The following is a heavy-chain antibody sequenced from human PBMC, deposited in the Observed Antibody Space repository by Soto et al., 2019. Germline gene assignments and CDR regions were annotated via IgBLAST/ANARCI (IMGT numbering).Heavy chain of an antibody. CDR3: ARSTPYCSSTSCYALYYYYYGMDV. CDR2: INSDGSST. CDR1: GFTFSSYW. D-gene: IGHD2-2*01. Sequence: GGSLRLSCAASGFTFSSYWMHWVRQAPGKGLVWVSRINSDGSSTSYAGSVKGRFTISRDNAKNTLYLQMNSLRAEDTAVYYCARSTPYCSSTSCYALYYYYYGMDVWGQGTTVTVSS. J-gene: IGHJ6*02. V-gene: IGHV3-74*01.